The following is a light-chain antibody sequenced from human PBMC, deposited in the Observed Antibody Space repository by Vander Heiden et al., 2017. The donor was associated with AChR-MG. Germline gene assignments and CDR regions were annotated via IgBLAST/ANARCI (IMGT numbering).Light chain of an antibody. J-gene: IGKJ1*01. CDR2: KAS. CDR1: QSISSW. V-gene: IGKV1-5*03. CDR3: QQYNSYS. Sequence: DIQMTQSPSNLSASVGDRVTITCRASQSISSWLAWYQQKPGKAPNLLIYKASSLESGVPSRFSGSGSGTELTLTISSLQPDDFATYYCQQYNSYSFGQGTKVEIK.